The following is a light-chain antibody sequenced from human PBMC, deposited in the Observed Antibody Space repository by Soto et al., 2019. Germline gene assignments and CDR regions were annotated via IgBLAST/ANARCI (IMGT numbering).Light chain of an antibody. CDR3: QKYSSVPV. Sequence: DIQMTQSPPSLSASVGDRVTITCRASQGIRNYVAWYQQKPGKAPKLLIYAASTLQSGVPSRFSGSGSGTDFSLTINSPQPEDVATYSCQKYSSVPVFGPGTKVEIK. J-gene: IGKJ3*01. CDR2: AAS. CDR1: QGIRNY. V-gene: IGKV1-27*01.